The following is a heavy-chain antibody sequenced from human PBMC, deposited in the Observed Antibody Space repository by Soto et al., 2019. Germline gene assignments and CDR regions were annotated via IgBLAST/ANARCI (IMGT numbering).Heavy chain of an antibody. D-gene: IGHD6-6*01. J-gene: IGHJ4*02. Sequence: PGGGLRLSCAASGFTLSSYGMHWGRPAPGKGLEWVAVISYDGSNKYYADSVKGRFTISRDNSKNTLYLQMNSLRAEDTAVYYCAKDAYSSSSSHYWGQGTLVTVSS. CDR2: ISYDGSNK. CDR1: GFTLSSYG. V-gene: IGHV3-30*18. CDR3: AKDAYSSSSSHY.